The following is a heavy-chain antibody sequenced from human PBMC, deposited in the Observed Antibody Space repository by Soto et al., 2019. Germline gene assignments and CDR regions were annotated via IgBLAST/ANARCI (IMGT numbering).Heavy chain of an antibody. V-gene: IGHV3-48*03. Sequence: GGSLRLSCVGSGFTFSSFEMNWVRQTPGKGLEWLSYIGRSGETIYYADSVKGRFTISRDNAKSSLFLKMNGLREEETGIYYCARDSRGGAARRPTFYYWGRGTLVTVSS. D-gene: IGHD6-6*01. CDR2: IGRSGETI. CDR3: ARDSRGGAARRPTFYY. J-gene: IGHJ4*02. CDR1: GFTFSSFE.